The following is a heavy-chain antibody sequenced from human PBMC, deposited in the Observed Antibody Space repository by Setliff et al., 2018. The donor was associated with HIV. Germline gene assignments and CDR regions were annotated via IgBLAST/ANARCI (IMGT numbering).Heavy chain of an antibody. CDR1: GYTFNDFV. Sequence: ASVKVSCKTSGYTFNDFVIHWVRQAPGQRPEYMGWFYPGIGGTGYSPRFQGRLTFSRDTSATTAHVEVNSLTSEDTAVYYCARAAPGGGNDYFGYWGQGALVTVSS. J-gene: IGHJ4*02. D-gene: IGHD3-16*01. V-gene: IGHV1-3*01. CDR2: FYPGIGGT. CDR3: ARAAPGGGNDYFGY.